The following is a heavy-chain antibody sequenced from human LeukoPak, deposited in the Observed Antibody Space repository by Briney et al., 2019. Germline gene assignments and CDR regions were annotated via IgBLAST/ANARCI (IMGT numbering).Heavy chain of an antibody. CDR3: ARRRLAVAGRGYLDY. CDR2: IYYSGST. D-gene: IGHD6-19*01. Sequence: SETLSLTCTVSGGSISSSSYYWGWIRQPPGKGLEWIGSIYYSGSTYYNPSLKSRVTISVDTSKNQFSLKLSSVTAADTAVYYCARRRLAVAGRGYLDYWGQGTLVTVSS. V-gene: IGHV4-39*01. J-gene: IGHJ4*02. CDR1: GGSISSSSYY.